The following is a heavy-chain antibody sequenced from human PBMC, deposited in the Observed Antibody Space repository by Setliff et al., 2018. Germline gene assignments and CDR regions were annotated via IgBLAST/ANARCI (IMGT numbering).Heavy chain of an antibody. D-gene: IGHD3-22*01. V-gene: IGHV7-4-1*02. CDR1: GYTFTSYA. J-gene: IGHJ4*02. Sequence: ASVKVSCKASGYTFTSYAMNWVRQAPGQGLEWMGWISTNTGNPTYAQGFTGRFVFSLDTSVSTAYLQISNLKAEDTAVYYCARGGYYDSSGPGYYFDYWGQGTLVTVSS. CDR2: ISTNTGNP. CDR3: ARGGYYDSSGPGYYFDY.